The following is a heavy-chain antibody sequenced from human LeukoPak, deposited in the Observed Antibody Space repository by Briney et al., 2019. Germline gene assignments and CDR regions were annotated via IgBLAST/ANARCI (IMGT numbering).Heavy chain of an antibody. Sequence: SGGSLRLSCAASGFTFDVYAMHWVRQAPGEGVEWVSGISWNSGSIGFADSVKGRFTISRDNAKNSLYLQMNSLRADDTALYYCAKDAYSSGRGGFFDYWGQGTLVTVSS. J-gene: IGHJ4*02. CDR1: GFTFDVYA. CDR2: ISWNSGSI. D-gene: IGHD2-21*01. V-gene: IGHV3-9*01. CDR3: AKDAYSSGRGGFFDY.